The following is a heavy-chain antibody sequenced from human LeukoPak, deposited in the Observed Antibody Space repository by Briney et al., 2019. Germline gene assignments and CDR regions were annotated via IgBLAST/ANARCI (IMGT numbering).Heavy chain of an antibody. D-gene: IGHD2-15*01. CDR2: INHSGST. CDR3: ARRGRLGYCSGGSCYSFGYYYYYMDV. Sequence: PSETLSLTCAVYGGSFSGYYWSWIRQPPGKGLEWIGEINHSGSTNYNPSLKSRVTISVDTSKNQFSLKLSSVTAADTAVYYCARRGRLGYCSGGSCYSFGYYYYYMDVWGKGTTVTISS. J-gene: IGHJ6*03. CDR1: GGSFSGYY. V-gene: IGHV4-34*01.